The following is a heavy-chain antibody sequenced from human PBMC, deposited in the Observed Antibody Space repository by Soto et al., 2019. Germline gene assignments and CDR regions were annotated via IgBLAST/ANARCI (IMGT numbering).Heavy chain of an antibody. CDR3: VRDGTKTLRDWFDP. CDR1: GASITTVKW. CDR2: IHATGTT. J-gene: IGHJ5*02. D-gene: IGHD1-1*01. V-gene: IGHV4-4*02. Sequence: LTCTVSGASITTVKWWSWVRQSPGKGLEWIGRIHATGTTDYNPSLKSRVMMSVDTSKKQFSLKLRSVTAADTAVYYCVRDGTKTLRDWFDPWGQGISVTVSS.